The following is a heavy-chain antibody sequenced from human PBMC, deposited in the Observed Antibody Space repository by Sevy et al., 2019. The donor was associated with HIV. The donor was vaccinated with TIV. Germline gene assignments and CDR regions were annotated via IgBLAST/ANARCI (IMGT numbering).Heavy chain of an antibody. CDR3: ARDRRMYGDYLLAYFDY. Sequence: GGSLRLSCAASGFTPSTYGMHWVRQAPGKGLEWVAVIGYDGSNKYYADSVRGRFTISRDNSKNTQFLQMDSLRGEDTAVYYCARDRRMYGDYLLAYFDYWGQGTLVTVSS. CDR2: IGYDGSNK. CDR1: GFTPSTYG. J-gene: IGHJ4*02. D-gene: IGHD2-8*01. V-gene: IGHV3-33*01.